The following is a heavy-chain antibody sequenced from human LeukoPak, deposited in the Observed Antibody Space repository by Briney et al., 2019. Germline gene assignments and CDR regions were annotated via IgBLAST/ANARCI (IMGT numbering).Heavy chain of an antibody. Sequence: GGSLRLSCTASGFTFSSFAIHWVRQAPGKGLEWVSLITNSGVTTHYAGSVKGRFTISRDNSRSTLYLQLNSLRADDTALYYCAKARLYCSSGTCSDHPATLTGMDVWGQGTTVTVSS. CDR2: ITNSGVTT. CDR3: AKARLYCSSGTCSDHPATLTGMDV. D-gene: IGHD2-15*01. J-gene: IGHJ6*02. CDR1: GFTFSSFA. V-gene: IGHV3-23*01.